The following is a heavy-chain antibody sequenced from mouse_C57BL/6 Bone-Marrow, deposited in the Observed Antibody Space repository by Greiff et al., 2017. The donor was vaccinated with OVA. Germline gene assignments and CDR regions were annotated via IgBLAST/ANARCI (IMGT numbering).Heavy chain of an antibody. D-gene: IGHD2-2*01. J-gene: IGHJ3*01. CDR1: GYTFTSYG. V-gene: IGHV1-81*01. CDR3: ARSGLPAWFAY. Sequence: QVQLQQSGAELARPGASVKLSCKASGYTFTSYGISWVKQRNGQGLEWSGEIYPRRGNNYYNEKFKGKATLNADKSSSTAYMVLLSLTSEDSAVYFWARSGLPAWFAYWGQGTLVTVSA. CDR2: IYPRRGNN.